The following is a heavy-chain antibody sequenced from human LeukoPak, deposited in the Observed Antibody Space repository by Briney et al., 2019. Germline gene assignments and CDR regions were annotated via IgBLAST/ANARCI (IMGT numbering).Heavy chain of an antibody. V-gene: IGHV3-11*04. J-gene: IGHJ4*02. D-gene: IGHD3-3*02. CDR1: GGSFSCYY. CDR2: ISNSGSTK. Sequence: LTCAVYGGSFSCYYCSSSRQAPGKGLEWISYISNSGSTKYYAYSLNGRFTISRDNAKHSVFMQMNTPRAEDTAVYYCAALIYYWGQGTLVTVSS. CDR3: AALIYY.